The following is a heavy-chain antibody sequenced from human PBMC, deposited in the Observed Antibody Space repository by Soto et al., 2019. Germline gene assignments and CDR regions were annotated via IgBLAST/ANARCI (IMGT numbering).Heavy chain of an antibody. J-gene: IGHJ3*02. D-gene: IGHD1-1*01. Sequence: QVQLQQWGAGLLKPSETLSLTCAVYGGFVSSGSYYWSWIRQPPGKGLGWIGEMSHSGGTHFNSSLKSRVTISVDTSKNQFSLKMASVTAADTALYYCARVERGTATTVVDAFDIWGPGTMVTVSS. V-gene: IGHV4-34*01. CDR1: GGFVSSGSYY. CDR3: ARVERGTATTVVDAFDI. CDR2: MSHSGGT.